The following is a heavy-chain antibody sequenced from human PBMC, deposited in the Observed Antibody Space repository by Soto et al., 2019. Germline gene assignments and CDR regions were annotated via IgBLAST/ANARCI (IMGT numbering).Heavy chain of an antibody. CDR2: IYYSGST. CDR1: GGSISSGAYY. D-gene: IGHD2-21*02. CDR3: ARELVVVVTAIRTDYYGMDV. Sequence: SETLSLTCTFSGGSISSGAYYWTWIRQHPGKGLEWIGSIYYSGSTYYNPSLKSRVTISVDTSKNQFSLKLSSVTAADTAVYYCARELVVVVTAIRTDYYGMDVWGRGATVTVSS. J-gene: IGHJ6*02. V-gene: IGHV4-31*03.